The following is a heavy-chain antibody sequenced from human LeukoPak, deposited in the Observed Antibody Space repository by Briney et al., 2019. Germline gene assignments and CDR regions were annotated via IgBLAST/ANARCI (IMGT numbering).Heavy chain of an antibody. J-gene: IGHJ3*02. Sequence: SETLSLTCTVSGGSISSYYWSWIRQPAGEGLEWIGRIYTSGSTNYNPSPKSRVTISVDKSKNQFSLKLSSVTAADTAVYYCARPYYDFWSGYYDAFDIWGQGTMVTVSS. D-gene: IGHD3-3*01. CDR1: GGSISSYY. CDR2: IYTSGST. CDR3: ARPYYDFWSGYYDAFDI. V-gene: IGHV4-4*07.